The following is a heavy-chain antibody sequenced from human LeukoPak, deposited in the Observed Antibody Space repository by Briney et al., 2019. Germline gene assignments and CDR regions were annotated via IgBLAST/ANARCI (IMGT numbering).Heavy chain of an antibody. D-gene: IGHD3-22*01. CDR2: INPNSGGT. V-gene: IGHV1-2*02. CDR3: ARVGGSSGYLDY. CDR1: GYTFTGYY. J-gene: IGHJ4*02. Sequence: GASVKVSCKASGYTFTGYYMHWVRQAPGQGLEWMGWINPNSGGTSYAQKFQGRVTMTRDMSTSTVYMELSSLRSEDTAVYYCARVGGSSGYLDYWGQGTLVTVSS.